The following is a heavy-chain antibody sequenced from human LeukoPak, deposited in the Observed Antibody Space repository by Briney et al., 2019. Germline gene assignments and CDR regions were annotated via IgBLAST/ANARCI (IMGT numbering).Heavy chain of an antibody. CDR2: IKQDGREE. Sequence: GGSLRLSCAASELTFSTYWMSWVRQAPGKGLEWVANIKQDGREEYYVDSVKGRFTISRDNAKNSLYLQMNSLRAEDTAVYYCARGRGLDYWGQGTLITVSS. J-gene: IGHJ4*02. CDR3: ARGRGLDY. V-gene: IGHV3-7*01. CDR1: ELTFSTYW.